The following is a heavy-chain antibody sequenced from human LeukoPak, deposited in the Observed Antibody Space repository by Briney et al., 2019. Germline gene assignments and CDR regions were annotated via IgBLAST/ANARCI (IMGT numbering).Heavy chain of an antibody. CDR3: ARENYDFWSGYYSGGWFDP. Sequence: SGTLSLTCTVSGGSISSYYWSWIRQPPWKGLEWVGYIYYSGSTNYNPSLKSRVTISVDTSKNQFSLKLSSVTAADTAVYYCARENYDFWSGYYSGGWFDPWGQGTLVTVSS. D-gene: IGHD3-3*01. J-gene: IGHJ5*02. V-gene: IGHV4-59*01. CDR1: GGSISSYY. CDR2: IYYSGST.